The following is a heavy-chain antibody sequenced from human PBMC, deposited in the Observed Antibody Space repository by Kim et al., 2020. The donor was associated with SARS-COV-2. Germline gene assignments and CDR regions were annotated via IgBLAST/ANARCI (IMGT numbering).Heavy chain of an antibody. Sequence: SETLSLTCAVYGGSFSGYYWNWIRQPPGKGLEWIGEINHSGSTNYNPSLKSRVTISVDTSKNQFSLKLSSVTAADTAVYYCARVVGSALDYWGQGTLVTVSS. D-gene: IGHD2-15*01. CDR3: ARVVGSALDY. V-gene: IGHV4-34*01. CDR1: GGSFSGYY. J-gene: IGHJ4*02. CDR2: INHSGST.